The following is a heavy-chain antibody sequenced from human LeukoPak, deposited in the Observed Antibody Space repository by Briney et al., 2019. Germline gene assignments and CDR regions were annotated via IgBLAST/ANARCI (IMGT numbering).Heavy chain of an antibody. CDR1: GFSFSSYW. J-gene: IGHJ6*02. CDR2: IRHGGSDK. D-gene: IGHD6-13*01. Sequence: PGGSLRLSCAASGFSFSSYWMSWVRQAPGKGLEWVANIRHGGSDKKYVDSVKGRFTISRDNAENLLFLQMNSLRAEDTAVYYCARRITIAAAGWGYAMDVWGQGTTVTVSS. V-gene: IGHV3-7*03. CDR3: ARRITIAAAGWGYAMDV.